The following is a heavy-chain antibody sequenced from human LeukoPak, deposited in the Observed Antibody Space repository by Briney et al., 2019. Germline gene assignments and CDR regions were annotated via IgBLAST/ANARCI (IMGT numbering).Heavy chain of an antibody. J-gene: IGHJ4*02. CDR2: IYHSGST. V-gene: IGHV4-4*02. CDR3: ARMYGSGSYYNDY. D-gene: IGHD3-10*01. CDR1: GGSISSRNW. Sequence: SETLSLTCAVSGGSISSRNWWSWVRQPPGKGLEWIGEIYHSGSTNYNPSLKSRVTISVDKSKNQFSLKLSSVTAADTAVYYCARMYGSGSYYNDYWGQGTLVTVSS.